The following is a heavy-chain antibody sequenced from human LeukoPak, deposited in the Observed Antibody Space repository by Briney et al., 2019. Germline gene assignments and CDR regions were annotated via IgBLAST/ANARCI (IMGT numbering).Heavy chain of an antibody. CDR2: ISSSSSYI. CDR1: GFTFSSYS. D-gene: IGHD3-22*01. Sequence: GGSLRLSCAASGFTFSSYSMNWVRQAPGKGLEWVSSISSSSSYIYYADSVKGRFTISRDNAKNSLYLHMNSQRAEDTAVYYCARDVSPVVVTPRGYFDYWGQGTLVTVSS. CDR3: ARDVSPVVVTPRGYFDY. V-gene: IGHV3-21*01. J-gene: IGHJ4*02.